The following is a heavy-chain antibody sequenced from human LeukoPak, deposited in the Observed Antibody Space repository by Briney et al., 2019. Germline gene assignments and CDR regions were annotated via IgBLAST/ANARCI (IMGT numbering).Heavy chain of an antibody. CDR2: ISISSSYI. V-gene: IGHV3-21*01. CDR3: ARERTTIVSGTTIGAY. J-gene: IGHJ4*02. CDR1: GFTFSSYS. D-gene: IGHD1-7*01. Sequence: GGSLRLSCAASGFTFSSYSMNWVRQAPGKGLEWFSSISISSSYISYADSVKGRFTISRDNAKNLVFLQMNSLRADDTAVYYCARERTTIVSGTTIGAYWGQGTLVTVSS.